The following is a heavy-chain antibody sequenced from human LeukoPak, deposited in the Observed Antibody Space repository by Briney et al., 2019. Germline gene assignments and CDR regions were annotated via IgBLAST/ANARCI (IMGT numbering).Heavy chain of an antibody. CDR1: GGSISSYY. CDR3: ARWYYYGSGTDNWFDP. J-gene: IGHJ5*02. V-gene: IGHV4-59*08. Sequence: SETLSLTCTVSGGSISSYYWSWIRQPPWKGLEWIGYIYYSGSTNYNPSLKSRVTISVDTSKNQFSLKLSSVTAADTAVYYCARWYYYGSGTDNWFDPWGQGTLVTVSS. D-gene: IGHD3-10*01. CDR2: IYYSGST.